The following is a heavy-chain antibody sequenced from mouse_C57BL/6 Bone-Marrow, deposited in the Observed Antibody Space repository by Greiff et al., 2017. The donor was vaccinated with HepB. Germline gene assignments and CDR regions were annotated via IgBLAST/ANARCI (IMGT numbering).Heavy chain of an antibody. J-gene: IGHJ2*01. D-gene: IGHD1-1*01. CDR3: ARYEDDYGSSLFDY. Sequence: EVKLLESGGGLVQPGGSLSLSCAASGFTFTDYYMSWVRQPPGKALEWLGFIRNKANGYTTEYSASVKGRFTISRDNSQSILYLQMHALRAEDSDTYYCARYEDDYGSSLFDYWGQGTTLTVSS. V-gene: IGHV7-3*01. CDR2: IRNKANGYTT. CDR1: GFTFTDYY.